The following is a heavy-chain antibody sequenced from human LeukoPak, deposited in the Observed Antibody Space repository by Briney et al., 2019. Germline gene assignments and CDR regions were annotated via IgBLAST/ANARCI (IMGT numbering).Heavy chain of an antibody. CDR2: IYPGDSDT. J-gene: IGHJ4*02. CDR1: GYSFTSYW. Sequence: GESLKISCKGSGYSFTSYWIGWVRQMPGKGLEWMGTIYPGDSDTRYSPSFQGQVTISADKSISTAYLQWSSLKASDTAMYYCARRSLSYCSSTSCYNLDYWGQGTLVTVSS. D-gene: IGHD2-2*02. CDR3: ARRSLSYCSSTSCYNLDY. V-gene: IGHV5-51*01.